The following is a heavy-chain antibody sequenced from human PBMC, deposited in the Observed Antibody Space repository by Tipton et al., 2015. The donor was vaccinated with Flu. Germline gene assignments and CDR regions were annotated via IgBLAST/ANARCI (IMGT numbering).Heavy chain of an antibody. Sequence: QLVQSGGGLVQPGRSLRLSCTASGFTFGDFALSWVRQAPGKGLEWVGFIRDKAYVGTTEYAASVKGRFTISRDDSKSIAYLQMNSLKTEDTAVYYCTRPAQIEYDFWSGPSRYWGQGTLVTVSS. D-gene: IGHD3-3*01. V-gene: IGHV3-49*04. J-gene: IGHJ4*02. CDR3: TRPAQIEYDFWSGPSRY. CDR2: IRDKAYVGTT. CDR1: GFTFGDFA.